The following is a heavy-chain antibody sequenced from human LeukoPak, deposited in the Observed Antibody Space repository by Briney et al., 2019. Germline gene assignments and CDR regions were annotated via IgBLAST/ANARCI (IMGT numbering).Heavy chain of an antibody. Sequence: KSSETLSLTCAVYGGSFSGYYWSWIRQPPGKGLEWIGEINHSGSTNYNPSLKSRVTISVDTSKNQFSLKLSSVTAADTAVYYCARRVAAAGSLDAFDIWGQGTMVTVSS. V-gene: IGHV4-34*01. D-gene: IGHD6-13*01. CDR2: INHSGST. CDR1: GGSFSGYY. J-gene: IGHJ3*02. CDR3: ARRVAAAGSLDAFDI.